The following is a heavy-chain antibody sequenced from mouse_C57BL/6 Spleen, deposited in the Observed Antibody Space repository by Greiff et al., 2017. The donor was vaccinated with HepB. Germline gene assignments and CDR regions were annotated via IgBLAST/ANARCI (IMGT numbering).Heavy chain of an antibody. CDR1: GYTFTSYW. J-gene: IGHJ4*01. CDR3: ARGVITTGYAMDY. V-gene: IGHV1-55*01. D-gene: IGHD1-1*01. CDR2: IYPGSGST. Sequence: QVQLQQPGAELVKPGASVKMSCKASGYTFTSYWITWVKQRPGQGLEWIGDIYPGSGSTNYNEKFKSKATLTVDTSSSTAYMQLSSLTSEDSAVYYCARGVITTGYAMDYWGQGTSVTVSS.